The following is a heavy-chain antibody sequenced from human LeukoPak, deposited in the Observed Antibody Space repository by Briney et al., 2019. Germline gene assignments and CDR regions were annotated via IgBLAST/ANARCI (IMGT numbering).Heavy chain of an antibody. CDR3: ARDRETVGRGSPDY. Sequence: ASVKVSCKASGYTFTSYGISWVRQAPGQGLEWMGWISAYNGNTNYAQKPQGRVTMTTDTSTSTAYMELRSLRSDDTAVYYCARDRETVGRGSPDYWGQGTLVTVSS. V-gene: IGHV1-18*01. D-gene: IGHD1-26*01. CDR2: ISAYNGNT. CDR1: GYTFTSYG. J-gene: IGHJ4*02.